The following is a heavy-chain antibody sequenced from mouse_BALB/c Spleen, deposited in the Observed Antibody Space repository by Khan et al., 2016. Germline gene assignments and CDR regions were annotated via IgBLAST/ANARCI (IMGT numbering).Heavy chain of an antibody. CDR3: TGDYYAMDY. CDR2: IRLKSNNYAT. CDR1: GFTFSNYW. J-gene: IGHJ4*01. Sequence: EVKLEESGGGLVQPGGSMKLSCVASGFTFSNYWMNWVRQSPEKGLEWGAEIRLKSNNYATHYAESVKGRFSISRDDSKSSVYLQMNNLRAEVTGIYYCTGDYYAMDYWGQGTSVTVSS. V-gene: IGHV6-6*02.